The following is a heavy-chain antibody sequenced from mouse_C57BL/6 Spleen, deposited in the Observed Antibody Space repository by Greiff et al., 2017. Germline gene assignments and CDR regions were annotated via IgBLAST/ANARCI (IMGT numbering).Heavy chain of an antibody. Sequence: VQLKQSGAELVKPGASVKLSCTASGFNIKDYYMHWVKQRTEQGLEWIGRIDPEDGETKYAPKFQGKATITADTSSNTAYLQLSSLTSEDTAVYYCATLLFITTVVADYWGQGTTLTVSS. D-gene: IGHD1-1*01. V-gene: IGHV14-2*01. J-gene: IGHJ2*01. CDR2: IDPEDGET. CDR1: GFNIKDYY. CDR3: ATLLFITTVVADY.